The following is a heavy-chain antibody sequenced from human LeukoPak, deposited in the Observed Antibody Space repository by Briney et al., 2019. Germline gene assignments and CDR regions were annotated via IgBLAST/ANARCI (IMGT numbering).Heavy chain of an antibody. CDR2: IYYSGNT. V-gene: IGHV4-59*08. J-gene: IGHJ4*02. CDR3: VRRGGNHNHFDY. Sequence: PSETLSLTCTVSGGSISGYYWSWIRQPPGKGLEWIGYIYYSGNTNYNPSLKSRVTISVDTSKNQFSLKLSSVTAADTAVYYCVRRGGNHNHFDYWGQGTLVTVSS. CDR1: GGSISGYY. D-gene: IGHD4-23*01.